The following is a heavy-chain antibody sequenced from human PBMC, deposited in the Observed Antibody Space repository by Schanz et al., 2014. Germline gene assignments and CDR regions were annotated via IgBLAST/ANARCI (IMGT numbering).Heavy chain of an antibody. V-gene: IGHV4-39*01. CDR1: GGSISSSNYY. D-gene: IGHD3-9*01. CDR3: ARQFYDILTGYWFPYYFDY. J-gene: IGHJ4*02. Sequence: QLQLQESGPGLVKPSETLSLTCTVSGGSISSSNYYWGWIRQPPGKGLEWIESIYYSGSTYYNPSFKSQVTTSVDTSKTQFSLKRSSVTAADTAVYYCARQFYDILTGYWFPYYFDYWGQGTLVTVSS. CDR2: IYYSGST.